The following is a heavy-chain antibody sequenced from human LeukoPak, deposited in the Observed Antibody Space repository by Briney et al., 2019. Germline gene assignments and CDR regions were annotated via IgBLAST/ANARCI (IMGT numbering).Heavy chain of an antibody. CDR3: AREGNYDVLTGYCPADY. CDR2: ISTTSNTI. V-gene: IGHV3-48*04. D-gene: IGHD3-9*01. CDR1: GFTVSDYN. Sequence: PGRSLRLSCSVSGFTVSDYNMNWVRQAPGKGLEWVAYISTTSNTIYYGDSMRGRFTVSRDNAKNSLYLQMNSLRAEDTAVYYCAREGNYDVLTGYCPADYWGQGTLVTVSS. J-gene: IGHJ4*02.